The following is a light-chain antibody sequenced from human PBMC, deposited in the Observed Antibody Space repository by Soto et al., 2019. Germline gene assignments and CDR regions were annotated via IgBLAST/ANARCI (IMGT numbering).Light chain of an antibody. CDR3: GTWDSSLSAVV. CDR2: DND. V-gene: IGLV1-51*01. CDR1: SSNIVNNY. J-gene: IGLJ2*01. Sequence: QSVLTQPPSVSAAPGQKVTISCSGRSSNIVNNYVSWYQQVPGRAPKLLIKDNDERPSGIPDRISGSKSGTSATLVITGLQTGDEADYYCGTWDSSLSAVVFGGGTKLTVL.